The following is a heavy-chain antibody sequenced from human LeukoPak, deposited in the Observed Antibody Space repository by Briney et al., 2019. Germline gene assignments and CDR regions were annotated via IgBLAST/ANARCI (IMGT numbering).Heavy chain of an antibody. Sequence: GGSLRLSCAASGFTLSDYYMTWIRQAPGKGLEWVSYVSNGGSSGILYADSVKGRFTVFRVYAKNSLYLQMNSLRADDTGVYYCARDKSNKGHDCWGQGTLVTVSS. V-gene: IGHV3-11*01. CDR3: ARDKSNKGHDC. CDR2: VSNGGSSGI. CDR1: GFTLSDYY. J-gene: IGHJ4*02.